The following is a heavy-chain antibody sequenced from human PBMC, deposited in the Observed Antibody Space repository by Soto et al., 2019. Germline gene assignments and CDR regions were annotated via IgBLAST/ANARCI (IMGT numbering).Heavy chain of an antibody. CDR3: ASGSGQYYFDY. D-gene: IGHD3-10*01. J-gene: IGHJ4*02. CDR2: INPNTGGA. Sequence: ASVKVSCKASGYTFTGYYIHWVRQAPGQGLEWMGWINPNTGGAYYAQKVQGWVTMTRNTSISTAYMELSRLRSDDRAVYYCASGSGQYYFDYWGQGTQVTVS. CDR1: GYTFTGYY. V-gene: IGHV1-2*04.